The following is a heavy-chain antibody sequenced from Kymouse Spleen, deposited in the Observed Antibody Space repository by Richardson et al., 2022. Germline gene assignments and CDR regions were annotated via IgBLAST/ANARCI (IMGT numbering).Heavy chain of an antibody. CDR2: IKSKTDGGTT. CDR1: GFTFSNAW. D-gene: IGHD3-10*01. CDR3: TTSHYYGSGSYVDY. Sequence: EVQLVESGGGLVKPGGSLRLSCAASGFTFSNAWMSWVRQAPGKGLEWVGRIKSKTDGGTTDYAAPVKGRFTISRDDSKNTLYLQMNSLKTEDTAVYYCTTSHYYGSGSYVDYWGQGTLVTVSS. J-gene: IGHJ4*02. V-gene: IGHV3-15*01.